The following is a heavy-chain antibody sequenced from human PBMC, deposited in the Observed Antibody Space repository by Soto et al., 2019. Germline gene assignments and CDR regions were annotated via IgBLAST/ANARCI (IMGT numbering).Heavy chain of an antibody. J-gene: IGHJ6*02. CDR2: INPSGGST. CDR1: GYTFTSYY. CDR3: ARAVGCSGGSCYRGMDV. D-gene: IGHD2-15*01. V-gene: IGHV1-46*01. Sequence: ASVKVSCKASGYTFTSYYMHWLRQAPGQGLEWMGIINPSGGSTSYAQKFQGRVTMTRDTSTSTVYMELSSLRSEDTAVYYCARAVGCSGGSCYRGMDVWGQGTTVTVSS.